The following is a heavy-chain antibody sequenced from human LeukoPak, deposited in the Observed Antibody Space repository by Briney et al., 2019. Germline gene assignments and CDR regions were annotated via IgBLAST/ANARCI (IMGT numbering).Heavy chain of an antibody. CDR1: GFTFSSYG. CDR2: ISYDGSNK. Sequence: PGGFLRLSCAASGFTFSSYGMHWVRQAPGKGLEWVAVISYDGSNKYYADSVKGRFTISRDNSKNTLYLQMNSLRAEDTAVYYCAKARHSSSWYYFDYWGQGTLVTVSS. V-gene: IGHV3-30*18. CDR3: AKARHSSSWYYFDY. J-gene: IGHJ4*02. D-gene: IGHD6-13*01.